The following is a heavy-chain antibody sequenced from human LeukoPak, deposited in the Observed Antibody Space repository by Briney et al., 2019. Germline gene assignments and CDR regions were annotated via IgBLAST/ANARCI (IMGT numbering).Heavy chain of an antibody. CDR2: INRSGST. CDR1: GGSFSGYY. V-gene: IGHV4-34*01. J-gene: IGHJ3*02. CDR3: ARVKGHIVVVTGRAFDI. D-gene: IGHD2-21*02. Sequence: SETLSLTCAVYGGSFSGYYWSWIRQPPGKGLEWIGEINRSGSTNYNPSLKSRVTISVDTSKNQFSLKLSSVTAADTAVHYCARVKGHIVVVTGRAFDIWGQGTMVAVSS.